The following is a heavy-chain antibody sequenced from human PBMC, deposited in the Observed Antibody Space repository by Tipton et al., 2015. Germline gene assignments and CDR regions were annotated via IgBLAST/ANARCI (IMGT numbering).Heavy chain of an antibody. CDR2: IYYSGSA. CDR1: GDSISTGGYY. Sequence: GLVKPSETLSLTCTVSGDSISTGGYYWSWIRQHPGKGLEWIAYIYYSGSAYYNPSLKSRVTISVDTSKNQFSLMLTSVTAADTAVYYCARGVDRSGPYYDYWGQGALVTVSS. CDR3: ARGVDRSGPYYDY. D-gene: IGHD3-22*01. J-gene: IGHJ4*02. V-gene: IGHV4-31*03.